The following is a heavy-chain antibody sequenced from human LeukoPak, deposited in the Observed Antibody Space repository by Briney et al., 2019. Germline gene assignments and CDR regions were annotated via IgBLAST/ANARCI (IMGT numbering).Heavy chain of an antibody. V-gene: IGHV4-34*01. CDR1: VGSFSGYY. CDR3: ARGYYGSGSHCCHMDV. D-gene: IGHD3-10*01. J-gene: IGHJ6*03. Sequence: SETLSLTCAVNVGSFSGYYWSWIRQPPGKGLEWIGEINHSGSTNYNSSLKSRVTISVASSKNQFSLKLSSVTAADTAVYYCARGYYGSGSHCCHMDVWGKGTTITVS. CDR2: INHSGST.